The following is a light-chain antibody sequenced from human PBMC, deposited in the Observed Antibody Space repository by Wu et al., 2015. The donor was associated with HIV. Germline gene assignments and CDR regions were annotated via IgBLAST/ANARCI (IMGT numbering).Light chain of an antibody. CDR2: GAS. V-gene: IGKV3D-15*01. CDR1: QSVTSS. J-gene: IGKJ4*01. CDR3: QQYKDWPLT. Sequence: EIVMTQSPATLSVSPGGRATLSCRASQSVTSSLAWYQQRPGQAPRLLIYGASTRATDIPARVSGSGSGTEFTLTISSLQSEDSAVYFCQQYKDWPLTFGGWDQGGDQT.